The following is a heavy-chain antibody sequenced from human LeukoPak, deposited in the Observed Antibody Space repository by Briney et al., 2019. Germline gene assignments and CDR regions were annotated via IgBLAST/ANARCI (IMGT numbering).Heavy chain of an antibody. J-gene: IGHJ4*02. D-gene: IGHD3-3*01. CDR1: GFTFSSYA. CDR2: IGGSGGST. V-gene: IGHV3-23*01. Sequence: GGSLRLSCAASGFTFSSYAMSWVRQAPGKGLEWVSAIGGSGGSTYYADSVQGRFTISRDNSKNTLYLQMNSLRAEDTAVYYCASRSTFGVHFDYWGQGTLVTVSS. CDR3: ASRSTFGVHFDY.